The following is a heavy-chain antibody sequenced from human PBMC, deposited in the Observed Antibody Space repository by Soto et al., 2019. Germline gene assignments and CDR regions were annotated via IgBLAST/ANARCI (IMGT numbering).Heavy chain of an antibody. D-gene: IGHD5-18*01. J-gene: IGHJ4*02. CDR1: GYTFSGYY. CDR3: ARAHGRGYSYGPLY. Sequence: VASVKVSCKASGYTFSGYYMHWVRQAPGQGLEWMGWINPNSGGTDSAQKFQGRVTMTRDTSISTAYMELSRLRSDDTAVYYCARAHGRGYSYGPLYWGQGTLVTVSS. V-gene: IGHV1-2*02. CDR2: INPNSGGT.